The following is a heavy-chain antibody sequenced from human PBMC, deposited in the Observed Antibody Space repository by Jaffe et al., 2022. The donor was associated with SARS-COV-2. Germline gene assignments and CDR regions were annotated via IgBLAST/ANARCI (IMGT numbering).Heavy chain of an antibody. CDR2: ISGSGDNT. V-gene: IGHV3-23*01. CDR3: VKDRTYTQLVWGTLDY. D-gene: IGHD6-6*01. J-gene: IGHJ4*02. Sequence: EVQLLESGGGLVQPGGSLRLSCAASGFTFSNYVMGWVRQAPGRGLEWVSTISGSGDNTYYADSVKGRFTISRDNSKNTLYVQMNSLRAEDTAIYYCVKDRTYTQLVWGTLDYWGQGSLVTVSS. CDR1: GFTFSNYV.